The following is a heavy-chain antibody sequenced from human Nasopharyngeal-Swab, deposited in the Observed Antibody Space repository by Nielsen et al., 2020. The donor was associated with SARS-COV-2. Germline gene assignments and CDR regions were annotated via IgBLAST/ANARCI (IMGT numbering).Heavy chain of an antibody. CDR1: GFIVKDNN. CDR2: TSSGLAP. CDR3: ARGRGGSDWYLDL. D-gene: IGHD3-16*01. V-gene: IGHV3-53*04. J-gene: IGHJ2*01. Sequence: GGSLRLSCAASGFIVKDNNIHWVRQAPGKGLQLVSFTSSGLAPDYSDSVKGRFTISRHNSENTLYLQMNSLRPEDTAIYYCARGRGGSDWYLDLWGRGTLVTVSS.